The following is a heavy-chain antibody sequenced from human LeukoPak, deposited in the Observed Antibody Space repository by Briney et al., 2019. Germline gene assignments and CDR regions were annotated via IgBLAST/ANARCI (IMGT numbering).Heavy chain of an antibody. D-gene: IGHD6-19*01. CDR1: GYTFTGYF. CDR3: AIGKPYNTGWPPLFHSDY. Sequence: ASVKVSCKASGYTFTGYFMHWVRQAPGQGLEWMGWINPNSGGTNYAQKFQGRLTITADKSTGTAYMELSSLRSEDTAVYYCAIGKPYNTGWPPLFHSDYWGQGTLVTVSS. CDR2: INPNSGGT. J-gene: IGHJ4*02. V-gene: IGHV1-2*02.